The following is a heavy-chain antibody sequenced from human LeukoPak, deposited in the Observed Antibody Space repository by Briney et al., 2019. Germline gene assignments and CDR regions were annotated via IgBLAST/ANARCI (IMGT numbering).Heavy chain of an antibody. D-gene: IGHD3-22*01. CDR3: ARGQDYYDSSGYYHDAFDI. J-gene: IGHJ3*02. CDR1: GGSISSGDYY. CDR2: IYYSGST. Sequence: SETLSLTCTVSGGSISSGDYYWSWIRQPPGKGLEWIGYIYYSGSTYYNPSLKRRVTISVDRSKNQFSLKLSSVTAADTAVYYCARGQDYYDSSGYYHDAFDIWGQGTMVTVSS. V-gene: IGHV4-30-4*01.